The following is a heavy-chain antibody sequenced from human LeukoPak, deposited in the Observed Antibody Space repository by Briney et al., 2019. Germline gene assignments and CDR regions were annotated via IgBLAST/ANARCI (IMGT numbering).Heavy chain of an antibody. J-gene: IGHJ3*02. CDR3: ASWNIENT. CDR2: INPNSGDT. D-gene: IGHD1/OR15-1a*01. Sequence: GASVKVSCKASGYTFTGYYMHWVRQAPGQGFEWMGWINPNSGDTQYAQKFQGRVTMTRDTSTNTAYMELRRLRSDGTAMYFCASWNIENTWGRGTLVTVSS. CDR1: GYTFTGYY. V-gene: IGHV1-2*02.